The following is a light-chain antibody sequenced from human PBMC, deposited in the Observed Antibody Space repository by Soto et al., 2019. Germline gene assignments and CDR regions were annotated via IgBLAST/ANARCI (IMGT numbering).Light chain of an antibody. CDR1: SSNIGSNS. Sequence: QSVLTQPPSASGTPGQGVTISCSGSSSNIGSNSVFWYQQLPTKAPKLFAYGDNQRPSGVPDRFSGSKSGTSASLAISGLRSEDEADYYCAAWDDSLSGYVFGSGTKVTVL. CDR2: GDN. J-gene: IGLJ1*01. V-gene: IGLV1-47*02. CDR3: AAWDDSLSGYV.